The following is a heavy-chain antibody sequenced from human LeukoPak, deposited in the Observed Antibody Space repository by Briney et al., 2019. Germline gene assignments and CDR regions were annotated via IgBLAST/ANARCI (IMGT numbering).Heavy chain of an antibody. V-gene: IGHV4-39*01. CDR3: ARLPITMIVVVTDAFDI. J-gene: IGHJ3*02. CDR2: IYYSGST. D-gene: IGHD3-22*01. Sequence: SETLSLTCTVSGGSISSSSYYWGWIRQPPGKGLEWTGSIYYSGSTYCNPSLKSRVTISVDTSKNQFSLKLSSVTAADTAVYYCARLPITMIVVVTDAFDIWGQGTMVTVSS. CDR1: GGSISSSSYY.